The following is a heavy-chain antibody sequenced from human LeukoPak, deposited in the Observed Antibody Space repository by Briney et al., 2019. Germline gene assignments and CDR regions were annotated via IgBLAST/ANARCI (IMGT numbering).Heavy chain of an antibody. D-gene: IGHD6-13*01. CDR3: ARGAAGRQIAAAGY. CDR2: ISSSGSTI. CDR1: GFIFNIYE. J-gene: IGHJ4*02. Sequence: GSLILSCAASGFIFNIYEMNWVRQAPGKGLEWVSYISSSGSTIYYADSVKGRFTISRDNAKNSLYLQMNSLRTEDTAVYYCARGAAGRQIAAAGYWGQGTLVTVSS. V-gene: IGHV3-48*03.